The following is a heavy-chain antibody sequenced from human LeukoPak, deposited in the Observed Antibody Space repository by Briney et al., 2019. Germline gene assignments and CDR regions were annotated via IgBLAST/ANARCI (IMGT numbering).Heavy chain of an antibody. Sequence: GASVKVSCKATSRISWVRQAPGQGLEWMGWIGTYGGDTYYAQKFQGRITVTTDTSTNTVYMELRNLRSDDMAVYYCARDLWNFYDDSGYNRDFDSWGQGTLVTVSS. V-gene: IGHV1-18*03. D-gene: IGHD3-22*01. J-gene: IGHJ5*01. CDR3: ARDLWNFYDDSGYNRDFDS. CDR2: IGTYGGDT. CDR1: TSR.